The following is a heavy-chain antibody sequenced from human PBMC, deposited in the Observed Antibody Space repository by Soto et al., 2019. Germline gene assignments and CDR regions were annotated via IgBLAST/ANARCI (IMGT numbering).Heavy chain of an antibody. CDR3: ARDRQAVAANGRDYYGMDV. V-gene: IGHV1-69*13. Sequence: SVKVSCKASGDTFSSYAIIWVRQAPGEGLEWMGGIIPIFGTANYAQKFQGRVTITADESTSTAYMELSSLRSEDTAVYYCARDRQAVAANGRDYYGMDVWGQGTTVTVSS. CDR2: IIPIFGTA. J-gene: IGHJ6*02. CDR1: GDTFSSYA. D-gene: IGHD6-19*01.